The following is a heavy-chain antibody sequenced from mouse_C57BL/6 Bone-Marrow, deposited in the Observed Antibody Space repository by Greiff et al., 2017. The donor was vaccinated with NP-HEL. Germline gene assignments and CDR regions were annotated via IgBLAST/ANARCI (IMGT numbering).Heavy chain of an antibody. CDR1: GYAFSSSW. Sequence: VQLQESGPELVKPGASVKISCKASGYAFSSSWMNWVKQRPGKGLEWIGRIYPGDGDTNYNGKFKGKATLTADKSSSTAYMQLSSLTSEDSAVYFCARNPYYSNYGAMDYWGQGTSVTVSS. CDR2: IYPGDGDT. D-gene: IGHD2-5*01. CDR3: ARNPYYSNYGAMDY. J-gene: IGHJ4*01. V-gene: IGHV1-82*01.